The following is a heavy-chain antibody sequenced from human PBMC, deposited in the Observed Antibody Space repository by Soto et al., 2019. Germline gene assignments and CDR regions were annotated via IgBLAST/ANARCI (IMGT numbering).Heavy chain of an antibody. CDR1: GGSISSNNW. D-gene: IGHD3-10*01. CDR3: AAVDYYYGSGSRVGMDV. Sequence: QVQLQESGPGLVKPSGTLSLTCGVSGGSISSNNWWSWVRQSPGKGLEWIGEVHHSGSTDYNPSLKSGVTISVDKSTNQFSLKLSSVTVADTAVYYCAAVDYYYGSGSRVGMDVWGQGTTVTVSS. CDR2: VHHSGST. V-gene: IGHV4-4*02. J-gene: IGHJ6*02.